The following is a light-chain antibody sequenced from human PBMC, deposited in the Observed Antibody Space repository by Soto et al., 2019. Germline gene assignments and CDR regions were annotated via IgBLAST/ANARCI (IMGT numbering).Light chain of an antibody. CDR2: SAS. Sequence: AIQMTQSPSSLSASVGDRVTITCRASQGIRNDLGWYQQKPGKAPKLLIYSASSLKSGVSSRFSGSRSGTEFALTISSLQPDDSATYYCQQYDSPPPTFGQGTK. V-gene: IGKV1-6*01. J-gene: IGKJ1*01. CDR3: QQYDSPPPT. CDR1: QGIRND.